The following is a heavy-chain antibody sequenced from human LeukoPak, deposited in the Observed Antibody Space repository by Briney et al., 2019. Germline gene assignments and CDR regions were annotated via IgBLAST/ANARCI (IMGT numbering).Heavy chain of an antibody. V-gene: IGHV4-59*01. D-gene: IGHD3-16*01. J-gene: IGHJ4*02. CDR1: GDSLSSYY. Sequence: SETLSLTCTVSGDSLSSYYWSWIRQPPGKGLEWIGYIYDSGKTNYNASLVSRVTISVDTSKNQFSLKLTSVTPADTAVYYCARGGGTLDYWGQGTLVTVS. CDR3: ARGGGTLDY. CDR2: IYDSGKT.